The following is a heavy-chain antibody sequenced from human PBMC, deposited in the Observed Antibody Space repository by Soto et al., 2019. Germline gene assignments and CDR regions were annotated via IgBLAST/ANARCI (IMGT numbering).Heavy chain of an antibody. CDR3: ASRSVPGYSYGEGFDY. CDR1: GFTFSTYT. V-gene: IGHV3-30-3*01. J-gene: IGHJ4*02. CDR2: ISYDGSNT. D-gene: IGHD5-18*01. Sequence: ESGGGVVQPGGSLRLSCAASGFTFSTYTMHWVRQAPGRGLEWVALISYDGSNTHYADSVKGRFTISRDNSKNTLYLQMNTLRPEDTAVFYCASRSVPGYSYGEGFDYWGQGTLVTVSS.